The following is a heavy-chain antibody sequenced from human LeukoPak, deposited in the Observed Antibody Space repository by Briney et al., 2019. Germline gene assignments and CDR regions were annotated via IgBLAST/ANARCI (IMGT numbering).Heavy chain of an antibody. CDR1: GGSISSGGYY. V-gene: IGHV4-31*03. Sequence: PSETLSLTCTVSGGSISSGGYYWSWIRQHPGKGLEWIGYIYYSGSTYYNPSLKSRVTISVDTSKNQFSLKLSSVTAADTAVYYCARWGDYDFWSGYHFDYWGQGTLVTVSS. CDR2: IYYSGST. J-gene: IGHJ4*02. D-gene: IGHD3-3*01. CDR3: ARWGDYDFWSGYHFDY.